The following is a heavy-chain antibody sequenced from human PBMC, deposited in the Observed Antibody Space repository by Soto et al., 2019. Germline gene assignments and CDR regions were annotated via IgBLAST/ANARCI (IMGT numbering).Heavy chain of an antibody. J-gene: IGHJ4*02. Sequence: HPGGSLRLSCAASGFTFSSYGMHWVRQAPGKGLEWVAVIWYDGSNKYYADSVKGRFTISRDNSKNTLYLQMNSLRAEDTAVYYCCNEMPTAAFDYWGQGTLDIASS. V-gene: IGHV3-33*01. CDR3: CNEMPTAAFDY. CDR1: GFTFSSYG. CDR2: IWYDGSNK. D-gene: IGHD1-1*01.